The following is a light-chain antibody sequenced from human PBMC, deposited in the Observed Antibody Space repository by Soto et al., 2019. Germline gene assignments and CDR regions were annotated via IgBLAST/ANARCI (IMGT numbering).Light chain of an antibody. CDR1: QSVNSN. CDR3: QQYDHWPPWT. CDR2: GAS. V-gene: IGKV3-15*01. J-gene: IGKJ1*01. Sequence: EIGMTQSPATLSLSPGERVTLSCRASQSVNSNMAWYQQKPGQVPRVLIYGASTRATGIPARFSGSGSGTEFPLTITKLQPEDFAVYHCQQYDHWPPWTFGQGTKVEIK.